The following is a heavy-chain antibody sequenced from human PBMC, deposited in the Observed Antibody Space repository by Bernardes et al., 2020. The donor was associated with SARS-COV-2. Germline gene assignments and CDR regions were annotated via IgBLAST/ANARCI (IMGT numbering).Heavy chain of an antibody. J-gene: IGHJ4*02. CDR3: ARDAPRGDGSFDY. D-gene: IGHD3-10*01. Sequence: GGSLRLSCAASGFTFSNYNMNWVRQAPGKGLEWVSYISDSSNTIDYADSVKGRFAVSRDNAKNSLYLQISSLRAEDTAVYYCARDAPRGDGSFDYWGQGTLVTVSA. CDR1: GFTFSNYN. V-gene: IGHV3-48*01. CDR2: ISDSSNTI.